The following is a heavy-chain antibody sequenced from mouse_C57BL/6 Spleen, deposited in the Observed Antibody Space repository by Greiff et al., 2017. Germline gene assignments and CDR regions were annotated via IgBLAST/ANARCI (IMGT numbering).Heavy chain of an antibody. V-gene: IGHV1-22*01. CDR3: ARGNYYGNPNWYFDV. CDR2: INPNNGGT. Sequence: EVQLQQSGPELVKPGASVKMSCKASGYTFTDYNMHWVKQSHGKSLEWIGYINPNNGGTSYNQKFKGKATLTVNKSSSTAYMELRSLTSEDSAVYYCARGNYYGNPNWYFDVWGTGTTVTVSS. J-gene: IGHJ1*03. D-gene: IGHD2-1*01. CDR1: GYTFTDYN.